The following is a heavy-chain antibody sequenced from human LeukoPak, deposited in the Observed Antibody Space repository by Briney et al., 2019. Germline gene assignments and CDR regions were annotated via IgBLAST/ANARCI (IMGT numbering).Heavy chain of an antibody. J-gene: IGHJ5*01. CDR1: GYSFTSYW. Sequence: GESLKISCKGSGYSFTSYWIGWVRQMPGKGLEWMGIIYPGDSDTRYSPSFQGQVTISADKSISTAYLQWSSLKASDTAMYYCARSLRYCSSTSCYNNWFDSWGQGTLVTVSS. V-gene: IGHV5-51*01. D-gene: IGHD2-2*01. CDR2: IYPGDSDT. CDR3: ARSLRYCSSTSCYNNWFDS.